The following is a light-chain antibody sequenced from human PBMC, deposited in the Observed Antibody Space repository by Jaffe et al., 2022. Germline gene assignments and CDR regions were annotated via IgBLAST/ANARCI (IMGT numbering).Light chain of an antibody. CDR1: GSNIGADYD. CDR3: QSYDNILSGSV. J-gene: IGLJ3*02. CDR2: GKT. V-gene: IGLV1-40*01. Sequence: QSVLTQPPSVSGAPGQRVTISCTGSGSNIGADYDVHWYQQIPGTAPKLLIYGKTNRPSGVPDRFSASNSGTSASLAIAGLQAEDEADYYCQSYDNILSGSVFGGGTKLTVL.